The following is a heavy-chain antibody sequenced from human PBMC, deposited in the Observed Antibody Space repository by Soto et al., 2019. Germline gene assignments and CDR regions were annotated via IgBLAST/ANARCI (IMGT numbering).Heavy chain of an antibody. D-gene: IGHD2-15*01. V-gene: IGHV3-33*01. CDR3: ARGAVAAGDFDY. Sequence: PXGSLKLSCAASGSALRTHGMHWVRQAPGKGLEWVAVIWGDESKKYYADSVKGRFTISKDNSKNTLFLQMNTLRVEDTAVYYCARGAVAAGDFDYWGQGTLVTVSS. CDR2: IWGDESKK. CDR1: GSALRTHG. J-gene: IGHJ4*02.